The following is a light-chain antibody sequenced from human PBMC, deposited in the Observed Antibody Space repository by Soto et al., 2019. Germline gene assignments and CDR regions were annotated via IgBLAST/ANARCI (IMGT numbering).Light chain of an antibody. Sequence: IMLPRSPGPLSLSPGARAPLSCRAGQSVSSSYLVWYQQKPGQAPRLLIYGASSRATGIPHTCGGSGAWTDVTPLISRRQPEDFVVYYCQQQGSSPPFTFGEGTKVDIK. V-gene: IGKV3-20*01. J-gene: IGKJ4*02. CDR3: QQQGSSPPFT. CDR1: QSVSSSY. CDR2: GAS.